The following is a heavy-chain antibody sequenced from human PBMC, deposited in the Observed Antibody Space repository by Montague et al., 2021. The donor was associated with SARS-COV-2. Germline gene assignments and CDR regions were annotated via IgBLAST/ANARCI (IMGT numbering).Heavy chain of an antibody. D-gene: IGHD2-2*01. CDR2: INHSGST. CDR1: GVSFSGYY. J-gene: IGHJ6*02. CDR3: TREGYQVLWSDYYYYGMDV. Sequence: SETLSPTCAVYGVSFSGYYWSWIRQPQGKGLEWIGEINHSGSTNYDPSLKSRVTISVDTSKNQFSLKLSSVTAADTAVYYCTREGYQVLWSDYYYYGMDVWGQGTTVTVSS. V-gene: IGHV4-34*01.